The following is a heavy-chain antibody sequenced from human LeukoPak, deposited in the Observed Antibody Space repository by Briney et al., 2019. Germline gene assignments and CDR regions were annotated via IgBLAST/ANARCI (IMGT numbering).Heavy chain of an antibody. J-gene: IGHJ4*02. CDR2: IHYSGSA. CDR3: ARGRYLPLYFDY. CDR1: GGSFSGYY. Sequence: PSETLSLTCAVYGGSFSGYYWTWIRQPPGKGLEWIGEIHYSGSATYNPSLKSRVTISVDTSKNQFSLKLSSVTAADTAVFYCARGRYLPLYFDYWGQGTLVTVSS. D-gene: IGHD3-16*02. V-gene: IGHV4-34*01.